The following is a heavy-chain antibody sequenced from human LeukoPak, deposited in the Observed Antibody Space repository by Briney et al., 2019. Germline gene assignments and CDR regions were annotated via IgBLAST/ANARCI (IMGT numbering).Heavy chain of an antibody. V-gene: IGHV4-39*01. J-gene: IGHJ4*02. Sequence: KSSETXSLTCTVSGGSISSSSYYWGWIXQPPGKGLEWIGSIYYSGSTYYNPSLKSRVTISVDTSKNQFSLKLSSVTAADTAVYYCARHRYYYDSSGYPFPYYFDYWGQGTLVTVSS. CDR3: ARHRYYYDSSGYPFPYYFDY. D-gene: IGHD3-22*01. CDR1: GGSISSSSYY. CDR2: IYYSGST.